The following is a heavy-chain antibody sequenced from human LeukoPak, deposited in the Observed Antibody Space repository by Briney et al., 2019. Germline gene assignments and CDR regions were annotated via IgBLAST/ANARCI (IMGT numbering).Heavy chain of an antibody. Sequence: PGGSLRLSCAASGFTFSSYAMHWVRQAPGKGLEWVANIKQDGSEKYYVDSVKGRFTISRDNAKNSLYLQMNSLRAEDTAVYYCAKDQRWPFDYWGQGTLVTVSS. D-gene: IGHD2-15*01. J-gene: IGHJ4*02. CDR3: AKDQRWPFDY. V-gene: IGHV3-7*03. CDR1: GFTFSSYA. CDR2: IKQDGSEK.